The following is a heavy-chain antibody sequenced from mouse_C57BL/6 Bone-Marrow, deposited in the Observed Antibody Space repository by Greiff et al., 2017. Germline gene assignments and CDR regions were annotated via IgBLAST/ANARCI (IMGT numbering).Heavy chain of an antibody. D-gene: IGHD2-5*01. J-gene: IGHJ3*01. CDR2: IYPRSGNT. CDR3: ASYYSNYVGFAY. V-gene: IGHV1-81*01. CDR1: GYTFTSYG. Sequence: VQRVESGAELARPGASVKLSCKASGYTFTSYGISWVKQRTGQGLEWIGEIYPRSGNTYYNEKFKGKATLTADKSSSTAYMELRSLTSEDSAVYFCASYYSNYVGFAYWGQGTLVTVSA.